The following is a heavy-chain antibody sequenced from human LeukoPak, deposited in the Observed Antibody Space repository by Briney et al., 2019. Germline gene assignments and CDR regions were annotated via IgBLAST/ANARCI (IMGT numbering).Heavy chain of an antibody. CDR1: GGSISSYY. V-gene: IGHV4-59*08. J-gene: IGHJ5*02. CDR3: ARHGALGYCSSTSCPNWFDP. Sequence: SETLPLTCTVSGGSISSYYWSWIRQPPGKGLEWIGYIYYSGSTNYNPSPKSRVTISVDTSKNQFSLKLSSVTAADTAVYCCARHGALGYCSSTSCPNWFDPWGQGTLVTVSS. CDR2: IYYSGST. D-gene: IGHD2-2*01.